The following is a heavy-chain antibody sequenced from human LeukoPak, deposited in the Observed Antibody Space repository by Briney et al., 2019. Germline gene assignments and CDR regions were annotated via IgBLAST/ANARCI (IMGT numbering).Heavy chain of an antibody. V-gene: IGHV1-69*13. CDR3: ARGNIVVVPAAMPYYYYMDV. CDR2: IISIFGTA. J-gene: IGHJ6*03. CDR1: GGTFSSYA. D-gene: IGHD2-2*01. Sequence: ASVKVSCKASGGTFSSYAISWVRQAPGQGLEWMGGIISIFGTANYAQKFQGRVTITADESTSTAYMELSSLRSEDTAVYYCARGNIVVVPAAMPYYYYMDVWGKGTTVTISS.